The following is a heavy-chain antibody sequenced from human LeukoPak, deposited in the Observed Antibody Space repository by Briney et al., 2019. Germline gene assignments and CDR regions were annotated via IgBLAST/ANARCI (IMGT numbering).Heavy chain of an antibody. CDR1: GFIVSSNY. CDR3: AREVRGYYFDY. CDR2: ISSGGNT. D-gene: IGHD3-22*01. J-gene: IGHJ4*02. V-gene: IGHV3-53*01. Sequence: PGGSLRLSCAASGFIVSSNYMSWVRQAPGKGLEWVSVISSGGNTYYADSVKGRFTISRDNSKNTVFLQMNSLRAEGTAVYYCAREVRGYYFDYWGQGTLVTVSS.